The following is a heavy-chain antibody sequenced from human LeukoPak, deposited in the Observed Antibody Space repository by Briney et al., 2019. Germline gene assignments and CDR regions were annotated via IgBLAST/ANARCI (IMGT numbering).Heavy chain of an antibody. Sequence: SQTLSLTCAVSGGSISSGGYSWSWIRQPPGKGLEWIGYIYHSGSTYYNPSLKSRVTISVDRSKNQFSLKLSSVTAADTAVYYCARGIEAGVRGFDPWGQGTLATVSS. CDR2: IYHSGST. D-gene: IGHD6-25*01. J-gene: IGHJ5*02. V-gene: IGHV4-30-2*01. CDR3: ARGIEAGVRGFDP. CDR1: GGSISSGGYS.